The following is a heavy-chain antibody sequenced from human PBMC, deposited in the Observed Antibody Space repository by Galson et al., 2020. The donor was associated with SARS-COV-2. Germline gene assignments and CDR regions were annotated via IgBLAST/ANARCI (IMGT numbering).Heavy chain of an antibody. V-gene: IGHV3-11*03. J-gene: IGHJ4*02. CDR1: GFTISDYY. Sequence: KIGESLKISCAASGFTISDYYMTWIRQTPGKGLEWVSYISPTSDYTNYALSVRGRFTISRDNSKNSLYLQMDSLSAEDTAVYYCASSHKTFWYYFDSWGQGALVSVSS. CDR2: ISPTSDYT. D-gene: IGHD2-8*02. CDR3: ASSHKTFWYYFDS.